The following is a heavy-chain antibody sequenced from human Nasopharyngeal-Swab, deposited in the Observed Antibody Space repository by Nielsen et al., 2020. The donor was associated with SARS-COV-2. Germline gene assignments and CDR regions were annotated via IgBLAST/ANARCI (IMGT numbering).Heavy chain of an antibody. CDR2: ISSGSSSI. CDR3: ASPLIYYYDSSGYYGDDAFDI. V-gene: IGHV3-11*01. D-gene: IGHD3-22*01. Sequence: GESLKISCAASGFTFSDYYMSWIRQAPGKGLEWVSYISSGSSSIYYADSVKGRFTISRDNTKNSLYLQMNSLRAEDTAVYYCASPLIYYYDSSGYYGDDAFDIWGQGTMVTVSS. CDR1: GFTFSDYY. J-gene: IGHJ3*02.